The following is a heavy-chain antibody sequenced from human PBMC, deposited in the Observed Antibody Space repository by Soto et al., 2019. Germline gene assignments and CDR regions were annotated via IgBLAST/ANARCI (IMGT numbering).Heavy chain of an antibody. V-gene: IGHV5-51*01. CDR3: ARRAVQANVLLRFDY. J-gene: IGHJ4*02. CDR2: IYPADSDI. D-gene: IGHD2-8*01. CDR1: GFSFSNYW. Sequence: EVQLVQSGAEVKKHGESLKISCKASGFSFSNYWIGWMRQMPGKGLEWMGVIYPADSDIRYSPSFQGEGTISADTSINTVYLHWSSLKPPDTSMYYCARRAVQANVLLRFDYWGQGTLVTVSP.